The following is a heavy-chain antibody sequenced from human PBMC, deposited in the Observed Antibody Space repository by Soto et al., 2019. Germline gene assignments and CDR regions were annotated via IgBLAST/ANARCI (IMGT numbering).Heavy chain of an antibody. CDR1: GFSLSTSGMC. D-gene: IGHD3-22*01. V-gene: IGHV2-70*01. J-gene: IGHJ4*02. CDR2: IDWDDDK. CDR3: ARIPYYYDSSGYFTEFEY. Sequence: SGPTLVNPTQTLTLTCSFSGFSLSTSGMCVSWIRQPPGKALEWLALIDWDDDKYYSTSLKTRLTISKDTSKNQVVLTMTNMAPVDTATYYCARIPYYYDSSGYFTEFEYGGQGTLVTVSS.